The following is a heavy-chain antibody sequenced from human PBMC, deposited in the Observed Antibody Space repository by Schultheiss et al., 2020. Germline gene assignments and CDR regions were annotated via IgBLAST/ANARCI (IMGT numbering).Heavy chain of an antibody. CDR3: ARDGMVAAPPRNWFDP. CDR1: GGSISSSSYY. D-gene: IGHD2-15*01. Sequence: SETLSLTCTVSGGSISSSSYYWSWIRQPAGKGLEWIGYIYYSGSTYYNPSLKSRVTISVDTSKNQFSLKLSSVTAADTAVYYCARDGMVAAPPRNWFDPWGQGTLVNGYS. CDR2: IYYSGST. J-gene: IGHJ5*02. V-gene: IGHV4-61*10.